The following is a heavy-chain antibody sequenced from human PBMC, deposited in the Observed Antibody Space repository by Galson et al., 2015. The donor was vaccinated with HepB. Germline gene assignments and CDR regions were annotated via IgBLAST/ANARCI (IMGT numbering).Heavy chain of an antibody. D-gene: IGHD2-2*02. CDR2: INPSGGST. CDR3: ARSFAGEIVVVPAAIRDAFDI. Sequence: SCKASGYTFTSYYMHWVRQAPGQGLEWMGIINPSGGSTSYAQKFQGRVTMTRDTSTSTVYMELSSLRSEDTAVYYCARSFAGEIVVVPAAIRDAFDIWGQGTMVTVSS. J-gene: IGHJ3*02. V-gene: IGHV1-46*01. CDR1: GYTFTSYY.